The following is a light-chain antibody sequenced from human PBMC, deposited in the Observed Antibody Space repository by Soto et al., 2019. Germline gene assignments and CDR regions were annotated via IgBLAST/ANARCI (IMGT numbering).Light chain of an antibody. CDR3: QQYGSSPPVT. CDR1: QSVSSSY. Sequence: EIVLTQSRCTLSLSPGERAILSCRASQSVSSSYLAWYQQKPGQAPRLLIYGASSRATGIPDRFSGSGSGTDFPLTISRLEPEDFAVYYCQQYGSSPPVTFGQGTRLEIK. CDR2: GAS. V-gene: IGKV3-20*01. J-gene: IGKJ5*01.